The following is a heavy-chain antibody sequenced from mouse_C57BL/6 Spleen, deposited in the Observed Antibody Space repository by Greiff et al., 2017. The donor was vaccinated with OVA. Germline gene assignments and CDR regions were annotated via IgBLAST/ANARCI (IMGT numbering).Heavy chain of an antibody. CDR2: ILPGSGST. CDR1: GYTFTGYW. J-gene: IGHJ4*01. V-gene: IGHV1-9*01. D-gene: IGHD1-1*01. Sequence: QVQLQQSGAELMKPGASVKLSCKATGYTFTGYWIEWVKQRPGHGLEWIGEILPGSGSTNYNEKFKGKATFTADTSSNTAYMQLSSLTTEDSAIYYGARRGLRGSLYYYAMDYWGQGTSVTVSS. CDR3: ARRGLRGSLYYYAMDY.